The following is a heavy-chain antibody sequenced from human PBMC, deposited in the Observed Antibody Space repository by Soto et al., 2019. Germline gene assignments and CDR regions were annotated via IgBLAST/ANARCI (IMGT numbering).Heavy chain of an antibody. Sequence: EVQLVESGGGVVHPGGSLGLPVAAPGFPFSGNRINWFRRAPGKGLEWVSYISSSSSTIYYADSVKGRFTISRVNAKNSLYLQMNSLRAEDTAVYYCARHPERIAEIGWFDPWGQGTLVTVSS. CDR1: GFPFSGNR. V-gene: IGHV3-48*01. CDR2: ISSSSSTI. D-gene: IGHD6-13*01. J-gene: IGHJ5*02. CDR3: ARHPERIAEIGWFDP.